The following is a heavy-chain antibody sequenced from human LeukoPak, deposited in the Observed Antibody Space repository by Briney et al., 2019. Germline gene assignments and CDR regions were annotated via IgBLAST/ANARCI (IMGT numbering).Heavy chain of an antibody. V-gene: IGHV3-23*01. CDR2: ISGGGGSI. D-gene: IGHD3-10*01. CDR3: ASSYNYYGSGSYGTY. Sequence: GGSLRLSCAASGFTFSSYAVSWVRQAPGKGLEWVSGISGGGGSIYYAGSVKGRFTISRDNSKNTLFLQMNSLRAEDTAAYYCASSYNYYGSGSYGTYWGQGTLVTVSS. J-gene: IGHJ4*02. CDR1: GFTFSSYA.